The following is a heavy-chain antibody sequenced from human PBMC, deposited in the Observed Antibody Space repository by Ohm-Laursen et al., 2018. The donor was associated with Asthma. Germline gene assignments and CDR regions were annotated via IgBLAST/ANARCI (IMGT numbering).Heavy chain of an antibody. J-gene: IGHJ4*02. Sequence: TLSLTCTVSGGSISSGGYYWSWIRQHPGKGLEWIGYIYYSGSTYYNPSLKSRVTISVDTSKNQFSLKLSSVTAADTAVYYCARASADMITFGGVSYWGQGTLVTVSS. CDR3: ARASADMITFGGVSY. V-gene: IGHV4-31*03. CDR2: IYYSGST. D-gene: IGHD3-16*01. CDR1: GGSISSGGYY.